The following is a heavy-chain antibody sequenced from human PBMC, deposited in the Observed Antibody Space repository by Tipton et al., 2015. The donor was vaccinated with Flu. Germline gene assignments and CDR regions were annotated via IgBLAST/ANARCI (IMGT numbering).Heavy chain of an antibody. Sequence: TLSLTCTVSGGSIRTHYWTWIRQTAGKGLEWIGRIFTSGTTNSNPSLKSRVTMSVDTSKNQFSLKLQSVTAADTAVYYCAAEFQAVTATWGQGTLVTVSS. CDR3: AAEFQAVTAT. CDR2: IFTSGTT. D-gene: IGHD6-19*01. CDR1: GGSIRTHY. J-gene: IGHJ4*02. V-gene: IGHV4-4*07.